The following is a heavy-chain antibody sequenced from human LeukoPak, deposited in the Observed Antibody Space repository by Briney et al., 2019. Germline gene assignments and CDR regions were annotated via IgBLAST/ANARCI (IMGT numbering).Heavy chain of an antibody. V-gene: IGHV3-33*06. D-gene: IGHD5-12*01. CDR1: GFTFSSYG. J-gene: IGHJ4*02. CDR2: IWYDGSNK. Sequence: GRSLRLSCAASGFTFSSYGMHWVRQAPGKGLEWVAVIWYDGSNKYYADSVKGRFTISRDNSKNTLYLQMNSLRAEDTAVYYCAKCVDIVALDYWGQGTLVTVSS. CDR3: AKCVDIVALDY.